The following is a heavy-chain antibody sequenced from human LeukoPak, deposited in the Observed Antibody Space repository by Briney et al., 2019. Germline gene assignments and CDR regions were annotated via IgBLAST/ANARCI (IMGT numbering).Heavy chain of an antibody. CDR1: GGSISGYY. V-gene: IGHV4-59*12. CDR3: ARKVAGWYNWFDP. J-gene: IGHJ5*02. Sequence: PSETLSLTCTVSGGSISGYYWSWVRQPPGRGLEWIGYIHYSGSTNYNPSLKSRVTISLDTSKNQFSLKLTSVTAADTAVYYCARKVAGWYNWFDPWGQGTLVTVSS. D-gene: IGHD6-19*01. CDR2: IHYSGST.